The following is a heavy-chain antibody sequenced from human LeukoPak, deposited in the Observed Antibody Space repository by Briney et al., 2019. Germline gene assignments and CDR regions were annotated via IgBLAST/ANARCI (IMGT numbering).Heavy chain of an antibody. D-gene: IGHD1/OR15-1a*01. J-gene: IGHJ4*02. Sequence: GGSLRLSCAASGFTFSSDGMNWVRQAPGKGLEWVAVVSYDGSNKYYADSVKGRFTISRDNSKHTLYLQMNSLRAEDKAVYYRAKDLGSDWEHTLGGDYWGQGTLVTVSS. CDR2: VSYDGSNK. CDR3: AKDLGSDWEHTLGGDY. CDR1: GFTFSSDG. V-gene: IGHV3-30*18.